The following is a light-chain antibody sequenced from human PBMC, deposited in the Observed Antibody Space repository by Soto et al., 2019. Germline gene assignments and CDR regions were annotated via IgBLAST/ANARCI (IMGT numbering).Light chain of an antibody. J-gene: IGLJ3*02. V-gene: IGLV2-14*01. CDR3: SSFTSSSTWV. CDR2: EVS. Sequence: QSALTQPASVSGSPGQSITISCTGTSSDVGAYNYVSWFQQYPGKAPKLLIYEVSYRPSGVSVRFSGSKSVNTASLTISGLQAEDEADFYCSSFTSSSTWVFGGGTKLTVL. CDR1: SSDVGAYNY.